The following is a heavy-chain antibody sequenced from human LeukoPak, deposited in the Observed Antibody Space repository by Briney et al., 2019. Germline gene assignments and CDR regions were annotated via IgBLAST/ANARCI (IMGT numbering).Heavy chain of an antibody. D-gene: IGHD5-18*01. CDR1: GFTVSSNY. V-gene: IGHV3-23*01. Sequence: GGSLRLSCAASGFTVSSNYMSWVRQAPGKGLEWVSAISGSGGTTLYADSVKGRFTISRDNSKNTLYLQMNSLRAEDTAVYYCAKGMGHSYGSLDYWGQGTLVTVSS. CDR2: ISGSGGTT. CDR3: AKGMGHSYGSLDY. J-gene: IGHJ4*02.